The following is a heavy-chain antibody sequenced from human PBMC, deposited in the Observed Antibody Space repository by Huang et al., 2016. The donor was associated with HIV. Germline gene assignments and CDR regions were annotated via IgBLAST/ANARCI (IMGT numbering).Heavy chain of an antibody. J-gene: IGHJ4*02. D-gene: IGHD3-22*01. CDR3: ARGDYYDSSGYHPGYFDY. Sequence: VQLIESGGGVVQPGKSLRLSCATSGFILSNYGMHWVRQAPGKGLKWVAIIGKDGMKKNYADSVRGRFTVGRDNGNNTLFLQMRSLGVDDTAVYYCARGDYYDSSGYHPGYFDYWGQGILVTVSS. CDR1: GFILSNYG. CDR2: IGKDGMKK. V-gene: IGHV3-33*04.